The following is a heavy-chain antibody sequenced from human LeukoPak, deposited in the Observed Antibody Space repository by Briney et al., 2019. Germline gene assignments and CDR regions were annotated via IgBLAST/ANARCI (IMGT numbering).Heavy chain of an antibody. J-gene: IGHJ4*02. CDR1: GFTFSSYG. CDR3: AKDLAVAGTDY. Sequence: PGRSLRLSCAASGFTFSSYGMHWVRQAPGKRLEWVAVISYDGSNKYYADSVKGRFTISRDNSKNTLYLQMNSLRAEDTAVYYCAKDLAVAGTDYWGQGTLVTVSS. CDR2: ISYDGSNK. D-gene: IGHD6-19*01. V-gene: IGHV3-30*18.